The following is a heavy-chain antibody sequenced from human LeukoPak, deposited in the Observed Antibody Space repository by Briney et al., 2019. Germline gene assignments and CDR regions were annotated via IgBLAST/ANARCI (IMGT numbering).Heavy chain of an antibody. D-gene: IGHD5-12*01. CDR2: VYYSGST. Sequence: PSETLSLTCSVSRGSISSSSYYWGWIRQPPGKGLEWVASVYYSGSTYYNPSLESRVTMSVDTSKNQFSLKLSSMTAADTAVYYCARRPGGYSGPFDYWGQGTLVTVSS. V-gene: IGHV4-39*01. CDR1: RGSISSSSYY. CDR3: ARRPGGYSGPFDY. J-gene: IGHJ4*02.